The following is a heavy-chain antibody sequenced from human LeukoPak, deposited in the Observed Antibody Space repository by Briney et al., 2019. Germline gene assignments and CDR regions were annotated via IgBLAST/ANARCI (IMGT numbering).Heavy chain of an antibody. CDR1: GYSISSGYY. CDR2: VYHSGST. Sequence: SETLSLTCAVSGYSISSGYYWGWIRQPPGKGLEWIGSVYHSGSTYYNPSLKSRVTMSVDTSKNQFSLKLSSVTAADTAVYYCAGHQWELGAFDIWGQGTMVTVFS. D-gene: IGHD1-26*01. V-gene: IGHV4-38-2*01. CDR3: AGHQWELGAFDI. J-gene: IGHJ3*02.